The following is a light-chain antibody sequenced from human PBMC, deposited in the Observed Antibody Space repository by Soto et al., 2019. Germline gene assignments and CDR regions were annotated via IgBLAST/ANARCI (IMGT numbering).Light chain of an antibody. Sequence: DIQMTQSPSSVSASVGDRVTITCRASQGISSWLAWYQQKPGKAPKLLIYAASSLQSGVPSRFSGSGSGTDFTLTISSLQPEDFAVYYCHQYSRSPVTFSPLTFGGGSKVEI. CDR2: AAS. CDR1: QGISSW. CDR3: HQYSRSPVTFSPLT. V-gene: IGKV1-12*01. J-gene: IGKJ4*01.